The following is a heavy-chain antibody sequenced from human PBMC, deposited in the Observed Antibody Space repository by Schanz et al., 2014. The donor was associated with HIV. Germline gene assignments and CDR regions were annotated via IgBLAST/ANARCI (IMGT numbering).Heavy chain of an antibody. D-gene: IGHD1-26*01. J-gene: IGHJ4*02. Sequence: QVQLVESGGGVVQPGRSLRLSCAASRFTFSTYGMHWVRQAPGKGLEWVSTISGSGGRTYYADSVKGRFTISRDNVKNSLFLQMNSLRAEDTAMYYCARDVGAGANDYWGQGTLVTVSS. CDR3: ARDVGAGANDY. V-gene: IGHV3-NL1*01. CDR2: ISGSGGRT. CDR1: RFTFSTYG.